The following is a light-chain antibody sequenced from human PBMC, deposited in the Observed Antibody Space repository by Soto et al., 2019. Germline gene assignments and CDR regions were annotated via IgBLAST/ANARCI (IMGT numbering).Light chain of an antibody. CDR3: QQRSNWPALT. Sequence: EIVLTQSPATLSLSPGERATLSCRASQSVSSYLAWYQQKPGQAPRLLIYDASNRATGIPARFSGSESGTDLTLTISSLEPEDIAVYYCQQRSNWPALTFGGGTKVEIK. CDR2: DAS. CDR1: QSVSSY. V-gene: IGKV3-11*01. J-gene: IGKJ4*01.